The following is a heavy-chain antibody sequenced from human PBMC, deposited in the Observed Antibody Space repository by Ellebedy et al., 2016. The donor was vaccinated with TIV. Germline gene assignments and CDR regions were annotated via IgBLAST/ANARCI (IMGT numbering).Heavy chain of an antibody. Sequence: MPSETLSLTCTLSGGSISSRSYYWGWIRQPPGKHLEWLVTIYYNGNAYYNPSLRSPVSISIDTSKNPFSLRLSSVPAADTAVYYCARCETGSGSGWCNWLDPWGQGTLVTVSS. V-gene: IGHV4-39*07. CDR3: ARCETGSGSGWCNWLDP. CDR2: IYYNGNA. CDR1: GGSISSRSYY. D-gene: IGHD3-22*01. J-gene: IGHJ5*02.